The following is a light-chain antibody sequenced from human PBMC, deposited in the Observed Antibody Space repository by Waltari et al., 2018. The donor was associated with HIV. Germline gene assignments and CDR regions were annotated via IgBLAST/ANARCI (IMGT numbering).Light chain of an antibody. CDR3: QQHNSYPPT. CDR1: QGIGDD. J-gene: IGKJ4*01. CDR2: ATS. Sequence: DIQMTQSPSALSASVGDRVTITCRASQGIGDDLGWFQQKPGKAPKRLIYATSSLQSGVPSRFSGSGSGREFTRTISSLQPEDFATYYCQQHNSYPPTFGGGTKVEIK. V-gene: IGKV1-17*01.